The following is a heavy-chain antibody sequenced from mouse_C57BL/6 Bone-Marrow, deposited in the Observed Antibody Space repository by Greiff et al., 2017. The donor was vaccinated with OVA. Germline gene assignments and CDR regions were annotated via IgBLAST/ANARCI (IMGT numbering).Heavy chain of an antibody. D-gene: IGHD2-3*01. V-gene: IGHV14-2*01. Sequence: VQLQQSGAELVKPGASVKLSCTASGFNIKDYYMHWVKQRTEQGLEWIGRIDPEDGETKYAQQFRGKATITTDTSSNTAYLQLSSLTSEDAAVYYCARDGYYVDYWGQGTTLTVSS. CDR3: ARDGYYVDY. J-gene: IGHJ2*01. CDR2: IDPEDGET. CDR1: GFNIKDYY.